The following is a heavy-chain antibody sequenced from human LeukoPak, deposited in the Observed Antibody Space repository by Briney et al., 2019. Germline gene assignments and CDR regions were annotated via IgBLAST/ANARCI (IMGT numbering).Heavy chain of an antibody. CDR1: GYSFTSCW. D-gene: IGHD2-15*01. Sequence: GESLKISCKGSGYSFTSCWTGWVRQMPGKGLEWMGIIYPGDSDTRYSPSFQGQVTISADKSISTAYLQWSSLKASDTAMYYCARGRWDIVVVVAARGKYYFDYWGQGTLVTVSS. J-gene: IGHJ4*02. CDR2: IYPGDSDT. V-gene: IGHV5-51*01. CDR3: ARGRWDIVVVVAARGKYYFDY.